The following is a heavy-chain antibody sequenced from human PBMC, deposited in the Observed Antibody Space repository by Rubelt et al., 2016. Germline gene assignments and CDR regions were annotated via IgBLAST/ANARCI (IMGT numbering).Heavy chain of an antibody. CDR1: GFTFSSYS. J-gene: IGHJ4*02. CDR3: ARDERWATVAGTSYDY. Sequence: EVQLVESGGGLVKPGGSLRLSCAASGFTFSSYSMNWVRQAPGKGLECVSSISSSSSYIYYADSVKGRFTISRDNAKNLLYLQMNSLRAEDTAVYYCARDERWATVAGTSYDYWGQGTLVTVSS. V-gene: IGHV3-21*01. CDR2: ISSSSSYI. D-gene: IGHD6-19*01.